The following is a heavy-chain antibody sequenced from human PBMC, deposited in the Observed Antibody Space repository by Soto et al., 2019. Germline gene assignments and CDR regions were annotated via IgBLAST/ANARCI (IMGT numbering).Heavy chain of an antibody. V-gene: IGHV1-46*03. Sequence: ASVKVSCKASGYTFTKYCMHWVRQAPGQGLEWMGVIFPSDGSTIYAQKFQGRVSMTRDTSPSTVYMELSSLRSDDTTVYYCARGPLNVGFYYFDYWGQGTQVTVSS. D-gene: IGHD3-10*02. CDR3: ARGPLNVGFYYFDY. CDR1: GYTFTKYC. J-gene: IGHJ4*02. CDR2: IFPSDGST.